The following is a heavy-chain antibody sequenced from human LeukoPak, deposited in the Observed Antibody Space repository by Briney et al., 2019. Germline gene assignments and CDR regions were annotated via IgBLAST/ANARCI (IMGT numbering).Heavy chain of an antibody. CDR2: IIPIFGTA. Sequence: SVKVSCKASGGTFSSYAISWVRQAPGQGLGWMGGIIPIFGTANYAQKFQGRVTITADKSTSTAYMELSSLRSEDTAVYYCARDPDTASPMDVWGKGTTVTVSS. CDR1: GGTFSSYA. J-gene: IGHJ6*04. V-gene: IGHV1-69*06. D-gene: IGHD5-18*01. CDR3: ARDPDTASPMDV.